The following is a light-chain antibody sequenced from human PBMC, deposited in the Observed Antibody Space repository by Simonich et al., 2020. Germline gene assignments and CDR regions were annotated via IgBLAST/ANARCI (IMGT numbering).Light chain of an antibody. V-gene: IGKV4-1*01. J-gene: IGKJ2*02. CDR1: QSVLYSSNNKNY. Sequence: DIVMTPSPDYLAVSLGERATINCKSSQSVLYSSNNKNYLARYQQKPRQPPKLLIYWAATRESGVPARISGRGSGTDFTLTISSLQAEDMAVYDCPPIDSTPRTFGQGTKLEIQ. CDR2: WAA. CDR3: PPIDSTPRT.